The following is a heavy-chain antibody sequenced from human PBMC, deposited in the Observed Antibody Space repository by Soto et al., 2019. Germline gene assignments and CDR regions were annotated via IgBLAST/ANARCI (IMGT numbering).Heavy chain of an antibody. CDR2: ISSSSNSI. CDR3: ARVPDGLNMWFDI. V-gene: IGHV3-48*01. D-gene: IGHD2-8*01. J-gene: IGHJ5*02. CDR1: GFTFSSYS. Sequence: GGSLRLSCAASGFTFSSYSMNWVRQAPGKGLEWVSYISSSSNSIYYADSVKGRFTMSRDNSRSTLYLDMSSLRVEDTAFYYCARVPDGLNMWFDIWGQGTLVTVSS.